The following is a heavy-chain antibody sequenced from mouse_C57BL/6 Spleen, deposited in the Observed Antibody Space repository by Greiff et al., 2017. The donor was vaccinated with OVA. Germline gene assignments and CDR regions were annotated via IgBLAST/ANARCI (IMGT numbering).Heavy chain of an antibody. CDR3: ARGTPGAMDY. CDR2: IDPSDSYT. V-gene: IGHV1-69*01. CDR1: GYTFTSYW. J-gene: IGHJ4*01. Sequence: VQLQQPGAELVMPGASVKLSCKASGYTFTSYWMHWVKQRPGQGLEWIGEIDPSDSYTNYNQKFKGKSTLTVDNSSSTAYMQLSSLTSEDSAVDYCARGTPGAMDYWGQGTSVTLSS. D-gene: IGHD3-3*01.